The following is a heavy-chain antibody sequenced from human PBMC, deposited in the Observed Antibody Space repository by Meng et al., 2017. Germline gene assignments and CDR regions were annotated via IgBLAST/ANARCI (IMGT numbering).Heavy chain of an antibody. D-gene: IGHD1-1*01. Sequence: EVQLVESEGGLVQPGRSLRLSCAASGFTFNNDWMHWVRQVPGKGLVWVSRISGDGSITNYADSVKGRFTISRDNAKNTLYLQMNSLRPEDTAVYYCLDEAPRSDYWGQGSLVTVSS. V-gene: IGHV3-74*01. CDR1: GFTFNNDW. CDR3: LDEAPRSDY. J-gene: IGHJ4*02. CDR2: ISGDGSIT.